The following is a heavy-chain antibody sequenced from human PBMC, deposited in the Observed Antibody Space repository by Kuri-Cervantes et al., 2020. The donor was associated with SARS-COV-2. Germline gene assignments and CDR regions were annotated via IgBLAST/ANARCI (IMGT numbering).Heavy chain of an antibody. Sequence: SETLSLTCTVSGGSISSSSYYWGWIRQPPGKGLEWIGSIYYSGSTYYNPSLKSRVTISVDTSKNQFSLKLSSVTAADTAVYYCARHPHSSGWYNVFDLWGRGTLVTVSS. CDR2: IYYSGST. V-gene: IGHV4-39*01. D-gene: IGHD6-19*01. J-gene: IGHJ3*01. CDR3: ARHPHSSGWYNVFDL. CDR1: GGSISSSSYY.